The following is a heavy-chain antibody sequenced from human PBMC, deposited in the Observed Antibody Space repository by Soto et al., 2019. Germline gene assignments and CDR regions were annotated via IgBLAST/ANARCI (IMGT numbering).Heavy chain of an antibody. J-gene: IGHJ6*02. CDR3: AASARDYYYYGMDV. CDR2: IVVGSGNT. V-gene: IGHV1-58*01. D-gene: IGHD3-3*01. CDR1: GFTFTSSA. Sequence: SVKVSCKASGFTFTSSAVQWVRQARGQRLEWIGWIVVGSGNTNYAQKFQERVTITRDMSTSTAYMELSSLGSEDTAVYYCAASARDYYYYGMDVWGQGTTVTVSS.